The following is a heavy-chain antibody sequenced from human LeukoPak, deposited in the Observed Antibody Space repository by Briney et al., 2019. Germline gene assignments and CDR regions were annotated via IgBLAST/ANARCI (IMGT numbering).Heavy chain of an antibody. Sequence: PGGSLRLSCAASGFTVSSNYMSWVRQAPGKGLEWVSVIYSGGSTYYADSVKGRFTISRDNSKNTLYLQMNSLRAEDTAVNYCARSFSGLDDFDYWGQGTLVTVSS. J-gene: IGHJ4*02. CDR3: ARSFSGLDDFDY. CDR1: GFTVSSNY. D-gene: IGHD3/OR15-3a*01. V-gene: IGHV3-53*01. CDR2: IYSGGST.